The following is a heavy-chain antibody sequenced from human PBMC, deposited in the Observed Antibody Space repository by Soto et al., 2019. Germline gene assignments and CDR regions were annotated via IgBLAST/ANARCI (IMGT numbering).Heavy chain of an antibody. CDR1: GGSISSSSYY. Sequence: SSETLSLTCTVSGGSISSSSYYWGWIRQPPGKGLEWIGSIYYSGSTYYNPSLKSRVTISVDTSKNQFSLKLSSVTAADTAVFYCARTLANWGKNYYYGMDVWGQGTTVTVSS. V-gene: IGHV4-39*01. CDR3: ARTLANWGKNYYYGMDV. D-gene: IGHD7-27*01. CDR2: IYYSGST. J-gene: IGHJ6*02.